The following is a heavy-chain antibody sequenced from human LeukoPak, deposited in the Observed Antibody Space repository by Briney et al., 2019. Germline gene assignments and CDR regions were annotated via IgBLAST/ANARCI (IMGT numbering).Heavy chain of an antibody. D-gene: IGHD1-26*01. CDR2: ISSSSSYI. V-gene: IGHV3-21*01. CDR3: ARELGATDAFDI. CDR1: GFTFSSYV. J-gene: IGHJ3*02. Sequence: GGSLRLSCAASGFTFSSYVMNWVRQAPGKGLEWVSSISSSSSYIYYADSVKGRFTISRDNAKNSLYLQMNSLRAEDTAVYYCARELGATDAFDIWGQGTMVTVSS.